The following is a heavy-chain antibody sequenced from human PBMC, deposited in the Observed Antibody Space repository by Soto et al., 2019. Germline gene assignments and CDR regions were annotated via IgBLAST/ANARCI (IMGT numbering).Heavy chain of an antibody. J-gene: IGHJ4*02. Sequence: EVQLVESGGGLVKPGGSLRVSCAASGITFSNAWMTWVRQAPGKGLEWVGRIKSKIDGGTTDYGVPVKGRFTISRDDSKNTLYLQMNSLKTEDTAVYYCTTGRYSSSLYFDSWGQATLVTVSS. CDR1: GITFSNAW. CDR3: TTGRYSSSLYFDS. D-gene: IGHD6-6*01. CDR2: IKSKIDGGTT. V-gene: IGHV3-15*01.